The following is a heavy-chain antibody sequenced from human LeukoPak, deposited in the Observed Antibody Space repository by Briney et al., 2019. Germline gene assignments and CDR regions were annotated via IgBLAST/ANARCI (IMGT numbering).Heavy chain of an antibody. CDR2: IASETHGGTA. J-gene: IGHJ4*02. CDR1: GFTFGDYA. Sequence: GGSLRLSCTASGFTFGDYAMTWVRQAPGKGLEWVGFIASETHGGTAEYAASVKGRFTISRDDSKSIAYLQMNSLKTEDTAVYYCTMYYYDSPFDYWGQGTLVTVSS. CDR3: TMYYYDSPFDY. D-gene: IGHD3-22*01. V-gene: IGHV3-49*04.